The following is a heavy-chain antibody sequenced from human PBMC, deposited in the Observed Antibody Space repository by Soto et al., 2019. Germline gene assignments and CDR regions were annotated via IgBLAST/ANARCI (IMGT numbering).Heavy chain of an antibody. V-gene: IGHV1-69*08. J-gene: IGHJ4*02. CDR1: GGTFSSYT. CDR3: ARDSDSGYVDY. Sequence: QVQLVQSGAEVTKPGSSVKVSCKASGGTFSSYTISWVRQAPRQGLEWMGRIIPILGIANYAQKFQGRVTITADKSTSTACMELSSLRSEDTAVYYCARDSDSGYVDYWGQGTLVTVSS. CDR2: IIPILGIA. D-gene: IGHD1-26*01.